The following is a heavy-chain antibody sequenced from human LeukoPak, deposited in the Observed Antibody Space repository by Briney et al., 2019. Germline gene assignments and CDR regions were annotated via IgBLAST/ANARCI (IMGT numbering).Heavy chain of an antibody. Sequence: GGSLRLSCAASGFTFSSYAMSWVRQAPGKGLEWVSAISGSGGSTYYADSVKGRFTISRDNSKNTLYLQMNSLRAEDTAVYYCAKTVSRVRGVIIWYFDYWGQGTLVTVSS. CDR2: ISGSGGST. D-gene: IGHD3-10*01. CDR3: AKTVSRVRGVIIWYFDY. V-gene: IGHV3-23*01. J-gene: IGHJ4*02. CDR1: GFTFSSYA.